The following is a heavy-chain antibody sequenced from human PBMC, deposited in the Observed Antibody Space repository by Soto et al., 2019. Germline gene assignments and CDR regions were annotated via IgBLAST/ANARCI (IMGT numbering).Heavy chain of an antibody. Sequence: SETLSLTCTFSGGSISSYYWSWIRQPPGKGLEWIGYIYYSGSTNYNPSLKSRVTISVDTSKNQFSLKLSSVTAADTAVYYCARLIRSGWYAYWGQGTLVTVSS. CDR2: IYYSGST. V-gene: IGHV4-59*08. J-gene: IGHJ4*02. CDR3: ARLIRSGWYAY. CDR1: GGSISSYY. D-gene: IGHD6-19*01.